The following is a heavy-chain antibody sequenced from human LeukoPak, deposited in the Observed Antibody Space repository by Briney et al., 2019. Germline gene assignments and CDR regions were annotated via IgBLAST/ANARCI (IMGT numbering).Heavy chain of an antibody. D-gene: IGHD2-2*01. V-gene: IGHV3-21*01. CDR3: ATGSIVVVPAATQALNWFDP. J-gene: IGHJ5*02. CDR2: ISSSSSYI. Sequence: SGGSLRLXCAASGFTFSSYSTNWVRQAPGKGLEWVSSISSSSSYIYYADSVKGRFTISRDNAKNSLYLQMNSLRAEDTAVYYCATGSIVVVPAATQALNWFDPWGQGTLVTVSS. CDR1: GFTFSSYS.